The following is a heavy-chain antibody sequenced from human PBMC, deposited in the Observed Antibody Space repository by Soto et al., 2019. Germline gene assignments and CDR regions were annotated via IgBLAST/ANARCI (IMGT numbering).Heavy chain of an antibody. CDR1: GGSISSGGYS. J-gene: IGHJ6*02. V-gene: IGHV4-30-2*01. CDR2: IYHSGST. CDR3: ASGDIVATGYYGMDV. Sequence: QLQLQESGSGLVKPSQTLSLTCAVSGGSISSGGYSWSWIRQPPGKGLAWIGYIYHSGSTYYNPSLKSRVTIAVDRSKNQFSLKLSSVTAADTAVYYCASGDIVATGYYGMDVWGQGTTVTVSS. D-gene: IGHD5-12*01.